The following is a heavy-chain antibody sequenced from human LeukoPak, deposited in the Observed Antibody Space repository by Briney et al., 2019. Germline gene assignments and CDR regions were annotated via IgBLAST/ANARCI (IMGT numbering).Heavy chain of an antibody. D-gene: IGHD3-22*01. V-gene: IGHV3-30-3*01. J-gene: IGHJ4*02. Sequence: GGSLRLSCAASGFTFSSYAMHWVRQAPGKGLEWEAVISYDGSNKYYADSVKGRFTISRDNSKNTLYLQMNSLRAEDTAVYYCARDIYDSSGYGGDYWGQGTLVTVSS. CDR3: ARDIYDSSGYGGDY. CDR2: ISYDGSNK. CDR1: GFTFSSYA.